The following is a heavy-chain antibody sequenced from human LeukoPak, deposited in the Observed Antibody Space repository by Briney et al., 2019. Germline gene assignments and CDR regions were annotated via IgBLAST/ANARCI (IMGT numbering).Heavy chain of an antibody. D-gene: IGHD3-3*01. Sequence: GGSLRLSCAASGFTFSSYGMHWVRQAPGKGLEWVAFIRYDGSNKYYADSVKGRFTISRDNSKNTLYLQMNSLRAEDTAVYYCAQESLEWLLLIDYWGQGTLVTVSS. V-gene: IGHV3-30*02. J-gene: IGHJ4*02. CDR1: GFTFSSYG. CDR2: IRYDGSNK. CDR3: AQESLEWLLLIDY.